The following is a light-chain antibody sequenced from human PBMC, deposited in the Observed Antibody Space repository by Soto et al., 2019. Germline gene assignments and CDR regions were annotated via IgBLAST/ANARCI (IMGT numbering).Light chain of an antibody. Sequence: EIVMTQSPATLSVSPGERATLSCRASQSVDSKLAWYQQKPGQGPRLLIYGASSRATGIQARFSGSGSGTEFTLTISSLQSEDFAVYYCQHYSTWLWTFGQGTKVEIK. CDR3: QHYSTWLWT. CDR2: GAS. V-gene: IGKV3-15*01. CDR1: QSVDSK. J-gene: IGKJ1*01.